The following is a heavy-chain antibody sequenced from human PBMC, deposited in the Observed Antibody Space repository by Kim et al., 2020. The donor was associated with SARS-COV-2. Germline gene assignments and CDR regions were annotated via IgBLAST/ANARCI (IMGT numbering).Heavy chain of an antibody. D-gene: IGHD3-16*02. CDR3: ARGDYVWGSYRDY. CDR1: GGTFSSYA. V-gene: IGHV1-69*04. J-gene: IGHJ4*02. Sequence: SVKVSCKASGGTFSSYAISWVRQAPGQGLEWMGRIIPILGIANYAQKLQGRVTITADKSTSTAYMELSSLRSEDTAVYYCARGDYVWGSYRDYWGQGTLVTVSS. CDR2: IIPILGIA.